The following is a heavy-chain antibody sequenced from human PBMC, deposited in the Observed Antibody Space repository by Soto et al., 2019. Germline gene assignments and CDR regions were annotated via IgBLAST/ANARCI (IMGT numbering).Heavy chain of an antibody. CDR1: GGSISSGGYY. J-gene: IGHJ3*02. CDR2: IYYSGST. D-gene: IGHD3-22*01. Sequence: PSETLSLTCTVSGGSISSGGYYWSWIRQHPGRGLEWIGYIYYSGSTYYNPSLKSRVTISVDTSKNQFSLKLSSVTAADTAVYYRARVWYYYDSSGYPDAFDIWGQGTMVT. V-gene: IGHV4-31*03. CDR3: ARVWYYYDSSGYPDAFDI.